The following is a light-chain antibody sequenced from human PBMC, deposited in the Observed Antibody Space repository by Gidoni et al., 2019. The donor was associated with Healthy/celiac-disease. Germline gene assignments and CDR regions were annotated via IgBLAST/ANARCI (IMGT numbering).Light chain of an antibody. J-gene: IGKJ4*01. CDR1: QGISSY. V-gene: IGKV1-9*01. CDR2: AAS. Sequence: DIQLTQSPSFLSTSVGDRVTITCRASQGISSYLAWYLKKPGKAPKLLIYAASTLQSGVPSRFSGSGSGTEFTLTIISLQPEDFATYYCQQLNSYPRTFGGGTKVEIK. CDR3: QQLNSYPRT.